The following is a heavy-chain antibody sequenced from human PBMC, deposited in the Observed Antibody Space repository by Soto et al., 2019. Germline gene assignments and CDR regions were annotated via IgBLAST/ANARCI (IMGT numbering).Heavy chain of an antibody. V-gene: IGHV3-23*01. CDR1: GFTFSSYA. CDR2: ISGSGGST. CDR3: ATSSSWSFFDS. J-gene: IGHJ5*01. D-gene: IGHD1-26*01. Sequence: GSLRLSCAASGFTFSSYAMSWVRQAPGKGLEWVSAISGSGGSTYYADSVKGRFTISRDNAKNSAYLQMNSLRAEDTAFYYCATSSSWSFFDSWGQGTLVTVSS.